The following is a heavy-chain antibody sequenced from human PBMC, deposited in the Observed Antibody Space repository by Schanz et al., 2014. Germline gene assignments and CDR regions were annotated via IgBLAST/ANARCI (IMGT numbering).Heavy chain of an antibody. Sequence: VQLVESGGGVVQPGRSLRLSCAASGFTFSKYGMHWVRQAPGKGLEWVGRIKRKVDGGTTDNAEPVEGRFTISREYSKNTLHLQMNSMNDEDTAVYCWSADMAAVDYAAIALWGRGTMVTVSS. CDR2: IKRKVDGGTT. CDR3: SADMAAVDYAAIAL. J-gene: IGHJ3*01. D-gene: IGHD2-8*02. V-gene: IGHV3-15*01. CDR1: GFTFSKYG.